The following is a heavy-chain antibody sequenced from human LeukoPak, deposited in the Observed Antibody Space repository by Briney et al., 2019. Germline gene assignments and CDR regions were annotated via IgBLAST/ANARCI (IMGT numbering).Heavy chain of an antibody. V-gene: IGHV4-39*01. Sequence: SQTLSLTCTVSGSSISSSSYYWGWNRQPPGKGLEWIRSIYYSGSTYYNPSLKSRITISVDTSKNQFSLKLSSVTAADTAVYYCARIFRFTTMVRGNYFDYWGQGTLVTVSS. D-gene: IGHD4-23*01. CDR1: GSSISSSSYY. CDR3: ARIFRFTTMVRGNYFDY. J-gene: IGHJ4*02. CDR2: IYYSGST.